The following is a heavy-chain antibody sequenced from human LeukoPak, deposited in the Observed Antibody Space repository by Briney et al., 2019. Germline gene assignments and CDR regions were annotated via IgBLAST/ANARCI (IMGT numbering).Heavy chain of an antibody. D-gene: IGHD6-6*01. V-gene: IGHV4-34*01. CDR3: ARADSSTYYFDY. CDR2: INHSGST. Sequence: PSETLSLTCAVYGGSFSGYYWSWIRQPPGKGLEWIGEINHSGSTNYNPSLKSRVTISVDTSKNQFSLKLSSVTAADTAVYYCARADSSTYYFDYWGQGTLVTVSS. J-gene: IGHJ4*02. CDR1: GGSFSGYY.